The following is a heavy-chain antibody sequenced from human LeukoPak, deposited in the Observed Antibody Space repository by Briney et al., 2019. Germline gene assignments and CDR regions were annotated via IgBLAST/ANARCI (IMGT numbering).Heavy chain of an antibody. J-gene: IGHJ4*02. D-gene: IGHD1-7*01. CDR1: GLTLSRYD. V-gene: IGHV3-13*01. CDR2: IGTGGDT. Sequence: GGSLRLSCAASGLTLSRYDMHWVRQSTGKGLEWVSAIGTGGDTYYAGSVKGRFTISSEDAKNSLYLQMNSLTAGDTAVYYCAKDQRMGITGTFDYWSQGTLVTVSS. CDR3: AKDQRMGITGTFDY.